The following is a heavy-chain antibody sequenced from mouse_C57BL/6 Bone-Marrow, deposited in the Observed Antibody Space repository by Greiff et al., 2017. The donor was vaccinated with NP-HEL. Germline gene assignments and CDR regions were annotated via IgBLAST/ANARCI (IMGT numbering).Heavy chain of an antibody. CDR2: IYPGSGST. CDR1: GYTFTSYW. D-gene: IGHD1-1*01. CDR3: AREGSSYRMDY. V-gene: IGHV1-55*01. Sequence: QVHVKQPGAELVKPGASVKMSCKASGYTFTSYWITWVKQRPGQGLEWIGDIYPGSGSTNYNEKFKSKATLTVDASSSTAYMQLSSLTSEDSAVYYCAREGSSYRMDYWGQGTSVTVSS. J-gene: IGHJ4*01.